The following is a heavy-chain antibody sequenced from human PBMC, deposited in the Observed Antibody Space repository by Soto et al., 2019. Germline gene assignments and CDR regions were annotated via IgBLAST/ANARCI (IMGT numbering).Heavy chain of an antibody. CDR2: IIPRSATS. J-gene: IGHJ4*02. CDR1: GDTFSTYT. CDR3: AAEYYYGDSDPRGRID. V-gene: IGHV1-69*13. Sequence: SVKVSCKASGDTFSTYTITWMRQAPGQGLEWMGGIIPRSATSNYAQKFQGRVTITADVSTITAYMELSSLRPEDTAVYYCAAEYYYGDSDPRGRIDWGQGTLVTVSS. D-gene: IGHD3-10*01.